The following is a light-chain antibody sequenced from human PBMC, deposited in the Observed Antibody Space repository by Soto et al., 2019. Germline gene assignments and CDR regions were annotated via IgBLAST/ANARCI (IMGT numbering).Light chain of an antibody. Sequence: QSVLTQPASVSGSPGQSITISCTGTSSDVGSYNLVSWYQQHPGKAPKLMIYDVSNRPSGVSNRFFGSKSGNTASLTISGLQAEDEADYYCSSYTSSSTPLYVFGTGTKVTVL. J-gene: IGLJ1*01. CDR2: DVS. CDR3: SSYTSSSTPLYV. V-gene: IGLV2-14*02. CDR1: SSDVGSYNL.